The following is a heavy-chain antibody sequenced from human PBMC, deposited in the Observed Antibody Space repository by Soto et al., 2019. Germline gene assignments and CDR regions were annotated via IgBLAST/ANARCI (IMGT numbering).Heavy chain of an antibody. D-gene: IGHD6-19*01. Sequence: SETLSLTCAVYGGSFSGYYWSWIRQPPGKGLEWIGEINHSGSTNYNPSLKSRVTISVDTSKNQFSLKLSSVTAADTAVYYCARVAVAATYYYYYYMDVWGKGTTVTVSS. CDR1: GGSFSGYY. CDR3: ARVAVAATYYYYYYMDV. CDR2: INHSGST. V-gene: IGHV4-34*01. J-gene: IGHJ6*03.